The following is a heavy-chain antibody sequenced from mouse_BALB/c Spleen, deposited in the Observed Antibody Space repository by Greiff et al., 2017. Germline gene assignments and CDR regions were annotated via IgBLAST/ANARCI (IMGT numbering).Heavy chain of an antibody. CDR1: GYTFTSYW. CDR2: IYPSDSYT. D-gene: IGHD1-1*01. V-gene: IGHV1-69*02. J-gene: IGHJ1*01. Sequence: QVQLQQPGAELVRPGASVKLSCKASGYTFTSYWINWVKQRPGQGLEWIGNIYPSDSYTNYNQKFKDKATLTVDKSSSTAYMQLSSPTSEDSAVYYCTRGTYYYGSSYWYFDVWGAGTTVTVSS. CDR3: TRGTYYYGSSYWYFDV.